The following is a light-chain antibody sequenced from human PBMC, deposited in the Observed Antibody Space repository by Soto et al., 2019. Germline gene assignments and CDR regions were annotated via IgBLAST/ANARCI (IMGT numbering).Light chain of an antibody. CDR1: QGIGST. CDR2: DSS. CDR3: QRYNNWPLT. J-gene: IGKJ4*01. Sequence: EIVLTQSPAALSVSPGERVTLCCRASQGIGSTLAWYQQKPGQTPRLLIYDSSTRAIGIPTRFSGSRSGTEFTLTINGLQSEDFAVYYCQRYNNWPLTFGGGTKV. V-gene: IGKV3-15*01.